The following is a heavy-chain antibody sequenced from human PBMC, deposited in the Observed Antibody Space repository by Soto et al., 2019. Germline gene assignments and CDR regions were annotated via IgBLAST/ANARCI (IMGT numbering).Heavy chain of an antibody. D-gene: IGHD1-26*01. CDR1: GGTFSSYT. CDR2: ISPIFGTP. CDR3: ARVVVGSRLSLDY. V-gene: IGHV1-69*01. Sequence: QVQLVQSGAEVKKPGSSVTVSCKASGGTFSSYTISWVRQAPGQGLEWMAGISPIFGTPIYAQKFQARVTITEDDSTMTAYMEMNRLTSQDTAVYYCARVVVGSRLSLDYWGQGTLVTISS. J-gene: IGHJ4*02.